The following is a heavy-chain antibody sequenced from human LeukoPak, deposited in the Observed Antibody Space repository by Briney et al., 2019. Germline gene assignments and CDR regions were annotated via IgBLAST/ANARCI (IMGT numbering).Heavy chain of an antibody. J-gene: IGHJ6*02. CDR2: INGSGGST. D-gene: IGHD6-13*01. CDR1: GFTFSRYA. V-gene: IGHV3-23*01. CDR3: AKDWRAAAVGYGMDV. Sequence: GGALRLSCAAPGFTFSRYALSWVRPAPGEGLEWGSAINGSGGSTYYADSVEGRFTISRDNSKNTLYLQMNSLRAEDTAVYYCAKDWRAAAVGYGMDVWGQGTTVTVSS.